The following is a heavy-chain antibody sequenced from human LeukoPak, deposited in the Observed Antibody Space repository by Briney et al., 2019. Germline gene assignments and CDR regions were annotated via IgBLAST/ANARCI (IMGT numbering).Heavy chain of an antibody. Sequence: GGSLRLSCEASGFTFSSYAMSWVRQAPGKGLEWVSFIYSGTTHYSDSVKGRFTISRDNSKNTLYLQMNSLRAEDTAVYYCARRAGAYSHPYDYWGQGTLVTVSS. CDR1: GFTFSSYA. CDR2: IYSGTT. CDR3: ARRAGAYSHPYDY. J-gene: IGHJ4*02. V-gene: IGHV3-23*05. D-gene: IGHD4/OR15-4a*01.